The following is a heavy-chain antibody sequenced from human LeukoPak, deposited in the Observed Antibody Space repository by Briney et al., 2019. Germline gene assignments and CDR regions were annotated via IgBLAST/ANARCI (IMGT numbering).Heavy chain of an antibody. Sequence: GESLKISCKASGYSFTSYWIGWVRQMPGKGLEWMGIIYPGDSDTRYSPSFQGQVTISADKSINTAYLQWNSLKASDTAMYYCARGTRITIFGVVTRMENWFDPWGQGTLVTVSS. D-gene: IGHD3-3*01. J-gene: IGHJ5*02. V-gene: IGHV5-51*01. CDR2: IYPGDSDT. CDR3: ARGTRITIFGVVTRMENWFDP. CDR1: GYSFTSYW.